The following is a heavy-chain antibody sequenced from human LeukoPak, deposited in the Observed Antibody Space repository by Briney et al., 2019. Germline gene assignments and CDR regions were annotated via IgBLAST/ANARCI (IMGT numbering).Heavy chain of an antibody. Sequence: GGSLRLSCAASGFSFSNYAMTWVRQAPGKGLEWVSVIGSDGGGIQYADSVKGRFSISRDNSKNTLYLQMNSLRVEDTAVYYCAKYAPPTTVVTRFFDYWGQGTLVTVSS. CDR2: IGSDGGGI. CDR3: AKYAPPTTVVTRFFDY. D-gene: IGHD4-23*01. J-gene: IGHJ4*02. CDR1: GFSFSNYA. V-gene: IGHV3-23*01.